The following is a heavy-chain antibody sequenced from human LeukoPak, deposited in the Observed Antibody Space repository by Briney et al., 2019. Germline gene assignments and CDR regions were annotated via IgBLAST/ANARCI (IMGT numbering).Heavy chain of an antibody. CDR1: GGSISSYY. CDR3: ARDSILIRGFDY. CDR2: IYYSGAT. J-gene: IGHJ4*02. Sequence: PSETLSLTCTVSGGSISSYYWNWIRQPPGKGLEWIGYIYYSGATNYNPSLKSRLTMSVDTSKNQFSLRLNSVTAADTAVYYCARDSILIRGFDYWGQGTLVTVSS. D-gene: IGHD2-21*01. V-gene: IGHV4-59*01.